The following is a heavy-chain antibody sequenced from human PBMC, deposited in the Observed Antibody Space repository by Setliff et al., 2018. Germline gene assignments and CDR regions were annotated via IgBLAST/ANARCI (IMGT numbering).Heavy chain of an antibody. J-gene: IGHJ3*02. CDR2: IGHSDMP. CDR3: ARVGGYSYAFDI. CDR1: GGSISSYY. V-gene: IGHV4-4*07. D-gene: IGHD2-15*01. Sequence: PSETLSLTCTVSGGSISSYYWSWIRQPAGKGLEWIAEIGHSDMPHYNPSLKSRVTISADTSKNQFSLKLSSVNAADTAVYYCARVGGYSYAFDIWGQGTMVTVSS.